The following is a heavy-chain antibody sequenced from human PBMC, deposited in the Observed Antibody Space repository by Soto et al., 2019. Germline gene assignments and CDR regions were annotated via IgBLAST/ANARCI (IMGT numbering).Heavy chain of an antibody. CDR1: GGSFSGYY. V-gene: IGHV4-34*01. CDR3: ASGHLNFSMVRGPPSP. CDR2: INHSGST. Sequence: QVQLQQWGAGLLKPSETLSLTCAVYGGSFSGYYWSWIRQPPGKGLEWIGEINHSGSTNYNPSLKSRVTIPVDPSKNQFPLKLSSVTASVTALYYCASGHLNFSMVRGPPSPWGQGTMVTVSS. J-gene: IGHJ1*01. D-gene: IGHD3-10*01.